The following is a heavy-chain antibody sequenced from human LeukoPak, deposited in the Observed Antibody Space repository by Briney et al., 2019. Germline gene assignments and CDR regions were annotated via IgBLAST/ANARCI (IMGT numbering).Heavy chain of an antibody. CDR1: GVSINTANW. CDR3: ASQQLGLQT. J-gene: IGHJ5*02. Sequence: SGTLSLTCAVSGVSINTANWWNWVPPPPETGLEWIGEINHRGATDYNPSLRTRVTMSVDKSKNEFSLNLNSVTAADTAVYYCASQQLGLQTWGQGHLVTVSS. D-gene: IGHD1-7*01. CDR2: INHRGAT. V-gene: IGHV4-4*02.